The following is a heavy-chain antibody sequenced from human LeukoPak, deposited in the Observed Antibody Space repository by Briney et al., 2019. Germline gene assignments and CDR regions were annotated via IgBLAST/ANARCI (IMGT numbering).Heavy chain of an antibody. V-gene: IGHV4-31*03. CDR3: ARVRDDYFFDY. D-gene: IGHD3-3*01. CDR2: IHYIGNT. CDR1: GDSLSTSGYY. J-gene: IGHJ4*02. Sequence: SETLSLTCTVSGDSLSTSGYYWSWIRQHPGTGLEWIAYIHYIGNTYYHPSLESRVTMSVDTSSNQFSLNVASVTAADTAIYYCARVRDDYFFDYWARESWSPSPQ.